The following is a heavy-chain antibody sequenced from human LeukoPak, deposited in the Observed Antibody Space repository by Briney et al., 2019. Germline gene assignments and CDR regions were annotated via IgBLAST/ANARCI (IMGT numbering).Heavy chain of an antibody. D-gene: IGHD6-19*01. CDR2: ISSNGGRT. Sequence: QPGGSLRLSCSVSGFTFSNYAMHWVRQAPGKGQEYVSGISSNGGRTYYADSVKGRFTISRDNSKNTMYVQMSTLRVEDTAVYYCVKDPHSSGRYYFDYWGQGTLVTVSS. J-gene: IGHJ4*02. V-gene: IGHV3-64*05. CDR1: GFTFSNYA. CDR3: VKDPHSSGRYYFDY.